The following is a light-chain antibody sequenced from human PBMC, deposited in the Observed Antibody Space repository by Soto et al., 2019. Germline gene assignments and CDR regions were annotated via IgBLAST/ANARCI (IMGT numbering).Light chain of an antibody. V-gene: IGKV1-5*01. Sequence: DIQMTQSPSTLSAFAGDRATVTCRASQGISGQLAWYQQRPGKAPKLLITDASNLNAGVPSRFSGSGSGTEFTLTISSLQPDDIATYYCQHYNAYPVTFSGGTKVDIK. J-gene: IGKJ4*01. CDR2: DAS. CDR3: QHYNAYPVT. CDR1: QGISGQ.